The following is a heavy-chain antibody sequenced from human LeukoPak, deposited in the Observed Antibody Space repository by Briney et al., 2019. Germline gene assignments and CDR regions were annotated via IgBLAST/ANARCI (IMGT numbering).Heavy chain of an antibody. CDR2: IIPILGIA. Sequence: GASVKVSCKASGYTFTSYDINWVRQAPGQGLEWMGRIIPILGIANYAQKFQGRVTITADKSTSTAYMELSSLRSEDTAVYYCARVEGYDILTPHPWGQGTLVTVSS. CDR3: ARVEGYDILTPHP. J-gene: IGHJ5*02. V-gene: IGHV1-69*04. D-gene: IGHD3-9*01. CDR1: GYTFTSYD.